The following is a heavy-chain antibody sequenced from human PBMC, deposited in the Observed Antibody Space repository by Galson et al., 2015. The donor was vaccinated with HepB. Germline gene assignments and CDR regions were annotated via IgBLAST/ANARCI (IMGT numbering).Heavy chain of an antibody. D-gene: IGHD3-22*01. Sequence: SVKVSCKVSGYTLTELSMHWVRQAPGKGLEWMGGFDPEDGETIYAQKFQGRVTMTEDTSTDTAYMELSSLRSEDTAVHYCATPRGFYYDSSGYHFDYWGQWTLATLSS. CDR3: ATPRGFYYDSSGYHFDY. V-gene: IGHV1-24*01. CDR1: GYTLTELS. CDR2: FDPEDGET. J-gene: IGHJ4*02.